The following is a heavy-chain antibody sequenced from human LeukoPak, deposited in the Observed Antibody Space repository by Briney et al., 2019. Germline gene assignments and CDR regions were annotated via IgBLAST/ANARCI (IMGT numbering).Heavy chain of an antibody. J-gene: IGHJ5*02. CDR2: ISSSSRYI. CDR1: GFTFSSYS. D-gene: IGHD6-13*01. V-gene: IGHV3-21*01. Sequence: PGGSLRLSCAASGFTFSSYSMNWVRQAPGKGLEWVSSISSSSRYIYYADSVKGRFTISRDNAKHSLYLQMNSLRAEDTAVYYCARALIAAAGGDWFDPWGQGTLVTVSS. CDR3: ARALIAAAGGDWFDP.